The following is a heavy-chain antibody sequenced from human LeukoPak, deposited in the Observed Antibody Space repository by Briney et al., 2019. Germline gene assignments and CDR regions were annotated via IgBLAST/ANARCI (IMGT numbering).Heavy chain of an antibody. Sequence: PGGSLRLSCAASGFTFSSYSMNWVRQAPGKGLEWVSSISSSSSYIYYADSVKGRFTISRDDAKNSLYLQMNSLRAEDTAVYYCARDKTESDTAMIGYYYYYMDVWGKGTTVTVSS. J-gene: IGHJ6*03. D-gene: IGHD5-18*01. CDR1: GFTFSSYS. CDR3: ARDKTESDTAMIGYYYYYMDV. CDR2: ISSSSSYI. V-gene: IGHV3-21*01.